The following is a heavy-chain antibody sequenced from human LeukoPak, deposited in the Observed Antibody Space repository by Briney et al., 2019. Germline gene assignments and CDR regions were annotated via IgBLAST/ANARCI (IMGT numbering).Heavy chain of an antibody. J-gene: IGHJ4*02. D-gene: IGHD3-16*02. Sequence: ASVKVSCKASGYTFTSYGISWVRQAPGQGPEWMGSISPYNGNTNYAERLQGRVIMTTDTSTRPAYMELRSLRSDDTAVFYCARNQYDNFGGGFRPYFDYWGQGPLFTVS. CDR2: ISPYNGNT. V-gene: IGHV1-18*04. CDR1: GYTFTSYG. CDR3: ARNQYDNFGGGFRPYFDY.